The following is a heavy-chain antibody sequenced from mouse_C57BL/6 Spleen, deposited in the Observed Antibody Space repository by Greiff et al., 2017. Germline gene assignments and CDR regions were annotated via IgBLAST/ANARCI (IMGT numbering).Heavy chain of an antibody. CDR3: TKGGSSYWYFDV. V-gene: IGHV14-4*01. CDR1: GFNIKDDY. CDR2: IDPENGDT. J-gene: IGHJ1*03. Sequence: EVQLQQSGAELVRPGASVKLSCTASGFNIKDDYMHWVKQRPEQGLEWIGWIDPENGDTEYASKFQGKATITAETSSNTAYLQLSSLTSEDTAVYYCTKGGSSYWYFDVWGTGTTVTVSS. D-gene: IGHD1-1*01.